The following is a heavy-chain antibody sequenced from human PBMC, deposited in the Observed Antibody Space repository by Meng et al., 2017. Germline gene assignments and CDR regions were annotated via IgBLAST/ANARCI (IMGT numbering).Heavy chain of an antibody. CDR3: ARDGFRYFDWSNSPIDY. V-gene: IGHV1-18*01. CDR1: GYTFTSYC. J-gene: IGHJ4*02. CDR2: ISPHNGNT. Sequence: ASVKVSCKASGYTFTSYCISWVRQAPGQGLECMGRISPHNGNTNYAQKLQGRVTMTTDTSTSTAYMELRSLRSDDTAVYYCARDGFRYFDWSNSPIDYWGQGTLVTVSS. D-gene: IGHD3-9*01.